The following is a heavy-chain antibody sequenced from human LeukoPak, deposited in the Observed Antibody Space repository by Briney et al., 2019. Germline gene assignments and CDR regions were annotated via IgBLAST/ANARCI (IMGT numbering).Heavy chain of an antibody. V-gene: IGHV1-2*02. Sequence: GASVKVSCKASGYTLTGYYMNWVRQAPGQGLEWMGWINSDSGFTKYAQKFQGRVTMTRDTSITTVCMDLTRLTSDDTAVYYCARNFDMKGFDPWGQGTLVTVSS. CDR3: ARNFDMKGFDP. J-gene: IGHJ5*02. CDR1: GYTLTGYY. D-gene: IGHD3-9*01. CDR2: INSDSGFT.